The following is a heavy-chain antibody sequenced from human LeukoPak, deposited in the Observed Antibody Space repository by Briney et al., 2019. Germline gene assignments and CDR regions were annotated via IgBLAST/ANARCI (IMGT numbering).Heavy chain of an antibody. CDR1: GYTFTGYY. V-gene: IGHV1-2*02. CDR2: INPNSGGT. J-gene: IGHJ4*02. Sequence: ASVKVSCKASGYTFTGYYMHWVRQAPGQGLEWMGWINPNSGGTNYAQKFQGRVTMTRDTSISTAYMELSRLRSDDTAVYYCARPYYDILTGYPNWGKGTLVTVSS. CDR3: ARPYYDILTGYPN. D-gene: IGHD3-9*01.